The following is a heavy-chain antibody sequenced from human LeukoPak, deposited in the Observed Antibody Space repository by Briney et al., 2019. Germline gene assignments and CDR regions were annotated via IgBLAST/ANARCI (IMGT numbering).Heavy chain of an antibody. V-gene: IGHV3-30*04. CDR3: ASPSGSSGWYRYYFDY. CDR2: ISYDGSNK. Sequence: PGRSLRLSCAASGFTFSSYAMHWVRQAPGKGLEWVAVISYDGSNKYYADSVKGRFTISRDNFKNTLYLQMNSLRAEDTAVYYCASPSGSSGWYRYYFDYWGQGTLVTVSS. D-gene: IGHD6-19*01. CDR1: GFTFSSYA. J-gene: IGHJ4*02.